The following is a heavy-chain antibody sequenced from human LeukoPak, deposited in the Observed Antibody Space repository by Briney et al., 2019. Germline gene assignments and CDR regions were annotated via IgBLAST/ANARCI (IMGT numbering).Heavy chain of an antibody. CDR2: IYYSGST. V-gene: IGHV4-39*01. D-gene: IGHD3-3*01. Sequence: SETLSLTCTVSGGSISSSSYYWGWIRQPPGKGLEWIGSIYYSGSTYYNPSLKSRVTISVDTSKNQFSLKLSSVTAADTAVYYCATGYKYYDFWSGYYTGWFDPWGQGTLVTVSS. J-gene: IGHJ5*02. CDR1: GGSISSSSYY. CDR3: ATGYKYYDFWSGYYTGWFDP.